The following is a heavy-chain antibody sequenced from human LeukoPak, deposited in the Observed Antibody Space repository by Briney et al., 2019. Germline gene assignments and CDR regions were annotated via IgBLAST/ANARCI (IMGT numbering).Heavy chain of an antibody. CDR3: ARAGGSSGWYGFDP. CDR2: IGTVFDT. CDR1: GFTFSNYD. J-gene: IGHJ5*02. D-gene: IGHD6-19*01. V-gene: IGHV3-13*04. Sequence: PGGSLRLSCAASGFTFSNYDMHWVRQAPGKGLEWVSFIGTVFDTSYPGSVKGRFTISRENAKNSVCLQMNSLRAGDTAVYYCARAGGSSGWYGFDPWGQGTLVTVSS.